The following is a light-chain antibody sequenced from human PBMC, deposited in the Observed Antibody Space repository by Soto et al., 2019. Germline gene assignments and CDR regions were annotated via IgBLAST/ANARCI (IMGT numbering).Light chain of an antibody. CDR2: GAS. V-gene: IGKV3-15*01. CDR1: QSVASN. CDR3: QQYHNWPPQYT. J-gene: IGKJ2*01. Sequence: EIVMTQSPASLSVSPGDGATLSCRASQSVASNVAWYQQKPGQGHRLLIHGASTRAVGVPARFSGSGSGTDFTLTINSLQSEDFAVYYCQQYHNWPPQYTFGQGTKRQIK.